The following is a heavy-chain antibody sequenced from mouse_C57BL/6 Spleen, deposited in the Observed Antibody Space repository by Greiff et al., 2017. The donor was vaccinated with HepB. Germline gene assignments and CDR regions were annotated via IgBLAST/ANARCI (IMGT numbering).Heavy chain of an antibody. CDR1: GYTFTSYG. CDR2: IYPRSGNT. Sequence: VQLQQSGAELARPGASVKLSCKASGYTFTSYGISWVKQRTGQGLEWIGEIYPRSGNTYYNEKFKGKATLTADKSSSTAYMELHSLTSEDSAVYFCARGNYSGSSYVDWYIDVWGTGTTVTVSS. D-gene: IGHD1-1*01. CDR3: ARGNYSGSSYVDWYIDV. J-gene: IGHJ1*03. V-gene: IGHV1-81*01.